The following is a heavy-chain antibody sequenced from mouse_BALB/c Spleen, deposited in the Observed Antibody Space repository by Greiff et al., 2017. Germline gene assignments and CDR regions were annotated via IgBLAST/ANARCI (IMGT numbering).Heavy chain of an antibody. J-gene: IGHJ2*01. CDR2: ISSGSSTI. CDR3: ARSGANWDL. V-gene: IGHV5-17*02. D-gene: IGHD4-1*01. CDR1: GFTFSSFG. Sequence: DVKLVESGGGLVQPGGSRKLSCAASGFTFSSFGMHWVRQAPEKGLEWVAYISSGSSTIYYADTVKGRFTISRDNPKNTLFLQMTSLRSEDTAMYYCARSGANWDLWGQGTTLTVSS.